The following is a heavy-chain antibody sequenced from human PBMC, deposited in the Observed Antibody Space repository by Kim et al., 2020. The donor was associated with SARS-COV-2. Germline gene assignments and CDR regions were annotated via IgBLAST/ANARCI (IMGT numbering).Heavy chain of an antibody. D-gene: IGHD2-2*01. V-gene: IGHV3-23*01. CDR3: AKFRPTYVVVPAAMFDY. CDR2: ISGSGGST. CDR1: GFTFSSYA. J-gene: IGHJ4*02. Sequence: GGSLRLSCAASGFTFSSYAMSWVRQAPGKGLEWVSAISGSGGSTYYADSVKGRFTISRDNSKNTLYLQMNSLRAEDTAVYYCAKFRPTYVVVPAAMFDYWGQGTLVTVSS.